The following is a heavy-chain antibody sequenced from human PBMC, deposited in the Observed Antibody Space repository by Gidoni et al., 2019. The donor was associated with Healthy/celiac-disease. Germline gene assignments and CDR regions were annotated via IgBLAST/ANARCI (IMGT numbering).Heavy chain of an antibody. J-gene: IGHJ4*02. D-gene: IGHD1-26*01. V-gene: IGHV4-39*01. Sequence: QLQLQESGPGRVKPSETLSLTCTISGGSISSSSYYWGLILQPPGKGLEWIGSRYYSGSTYYNPSLKSRVTISVDTSKNQFSLKLSSVTAADTAVYYCASGSDYWGQGPLVTVSS. CDR2: RYYSGST. CDR1: GGSISSSSYY. CDR3: ASGSDY.